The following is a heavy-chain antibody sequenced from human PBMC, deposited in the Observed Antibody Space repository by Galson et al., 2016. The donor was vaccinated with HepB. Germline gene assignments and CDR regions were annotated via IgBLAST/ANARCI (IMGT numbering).Heavy chain of an antibody. CDR3: TCVRERGRGCHS. CDR1: GDSVSSNNAG. V-gene: IGHV6-1*01. D-gene: IGHD3-16*01. J-gene: IGHJ4*02. Sequence: CAISGDSVSSNNAGWNWIRQSPSRGLEWLGRTYYRSTWSYDYAESVKSRITIITDTAKNKFSLQVKSVTVKDTAIYYCTCVRERGRGCHSWGRGTLVIVSS. CDR2: TYYRSTWSY.